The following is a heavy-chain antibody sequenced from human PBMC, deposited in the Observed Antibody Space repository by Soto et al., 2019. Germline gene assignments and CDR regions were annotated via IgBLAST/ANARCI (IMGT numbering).Heavy chain of an antibody. V-gene: IGHV3-30*18. D-gene: IGHD6-13*01. CDR2: ISYDGSNK. CDR3: AKEDLYSRGYLDY. CDR1: GFTFSSYG. Sequence: GGSLRLSCAASGFTFSSYGMHWVRQAPGKGLEWVAVISYDGSNKYYADSVKGRFTISRDNSKNTLYLQMNSLRAEDTAVYYCAKEDLYSRGYLDYWGQGTLVTVSS. J-gene: IGHJ4*02.